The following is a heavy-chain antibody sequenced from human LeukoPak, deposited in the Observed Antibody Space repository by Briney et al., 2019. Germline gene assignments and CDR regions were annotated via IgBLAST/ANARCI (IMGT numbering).Heavy chain of an antibody. D-gene: IGHD5-18*01. CDR2: IYPSDSDT. V-gene: IGHV5-51*01. Sequence: GESLKISCKGSGYSFTSYWIGWVRQMPGKGLEWMGIIYPSDSDTRYSPSFQGQVTISADKSISTAYLQWSSLKASDTAMYYCAVSGGYSYGQYYFDYWGQGTLVTVSS. CDR1: GYSFTSYW. CDR3: AVSGGYSYGQYYFDY. J-gene: IGHJ4*02.